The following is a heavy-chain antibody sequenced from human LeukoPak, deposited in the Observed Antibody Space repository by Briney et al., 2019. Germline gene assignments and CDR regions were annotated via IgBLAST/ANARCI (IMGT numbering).Heavy chain of an antibody. D-gene: IGHD6-13*01. CDR1: GGSISSSSYY. J-gene: IGHJ5*02. CDR3: ARSLAAEGWFDP. Sequence: PSETLSLTCTVSGGSISSSSYYWGWIRQPPEKGLEWIGSIYYSGSTYYNPSLKSRVTIYVDTSKNQFSLKLSSVTAADTAVYYCARSLAAEGWFDPWGQGTLVTVSS. V-gene: IGHV4-39*01. CDR2: IYYSGST.